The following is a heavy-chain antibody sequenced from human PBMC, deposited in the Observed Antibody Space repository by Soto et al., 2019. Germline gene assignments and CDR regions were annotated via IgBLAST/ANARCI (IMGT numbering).Heavy chain of an antibody. CDR3: AKDRAYCGGDCYSFDY. V-gene: IGHV3-23*01. CDR1: GFTFSSYA. D-gene: IGHD2-21*02. J-gene: IGHJ4*02. Sequence: GGSLRLSCAASGFTFSSYAMSWVRQAPGKGLEWVSAISGSGGSTYYADSVKGRFTISRDNSKNTLYLQMNSLRAEDTAVYYCAKDRAYCGGDCYSFDYWGQGTLVTVSS. CDR2: ISGSGGST.